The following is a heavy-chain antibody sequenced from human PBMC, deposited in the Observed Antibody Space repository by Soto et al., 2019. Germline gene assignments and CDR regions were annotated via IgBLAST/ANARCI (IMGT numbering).Heavy chain of an antibody. V-gene: IGHV3-30*18. J-gene: IGHJ4*02. Sequence: GGSLRLSCAASGFTFSSYGMHWVRQAPGKGLEWVAVISYDGSNKYYADSVKGRFTISRDNSKNTLYLQMNSLRAEDTAVYYCAKGHGLFDYWGQGTLVTVSS. CDR2: ISYDGSNK. CDR1: GFTFSSYG. CDR3: AKGHGLFDY.